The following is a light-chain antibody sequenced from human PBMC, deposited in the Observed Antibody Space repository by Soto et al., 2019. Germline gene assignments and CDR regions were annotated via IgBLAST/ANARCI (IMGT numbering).Light chain of an antibody. Sequence: EIVLTQYPGTLSLSPGERATLSCRASQSVSSSYLAWYQQKPGQAPRLLIYGASSRATGIPDRFSGSGSGTDFTLTISRLEPEDFAVYYCQQYGSSPSWTFGQGTMADVK. CDR3: QQYGSSPSWT. V-gene: IGKV3-20*01. J-gene: IGKJ1*01. CDR1: QSVSSSY. CDR2: GAS.